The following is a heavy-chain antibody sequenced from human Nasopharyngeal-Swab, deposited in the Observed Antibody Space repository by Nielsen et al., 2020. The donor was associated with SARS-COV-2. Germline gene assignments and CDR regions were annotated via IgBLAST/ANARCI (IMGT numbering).Heavy chain of an antibody. D-gene: IGHD6-6*01. CDR2: IVVGSGNT. Sequence: SVKVSCKASGFTFTSSAVQWVRQARGQRLEWIGWIVVGSGNTNYAQKFQERVTITRDMSTSTAYMELSSLRSEDTAVYYCAAAKAARQGYYYYGMDVWGQGITVTVSS. V-gene: IGHV1-58*01. CDR1: GFTFTSSA. J-gene: IGHJ6*02. CDR3: AAAKAARQGYYYYGMDV.